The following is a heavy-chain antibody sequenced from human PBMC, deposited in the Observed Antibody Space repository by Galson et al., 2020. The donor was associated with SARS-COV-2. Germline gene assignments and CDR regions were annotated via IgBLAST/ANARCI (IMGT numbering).Heavy chain of an antibody. CDR3: AREGFQYYAMDV. CDR2: VNPGSSDE. J-gene: IGHJ6*02. Sequence: TGGSLRLSCVASEFSFSNYEMDWVRQVPGKGLEWISYVNPGSSDERYADSVKGRFTISRDNAKNSLFLLMESLRAEDTGVYYCAREGFQYYAMDVWGQGTTVTVS. CDR1: EFSFSNYE. V-gene: IGHV3-48*03.